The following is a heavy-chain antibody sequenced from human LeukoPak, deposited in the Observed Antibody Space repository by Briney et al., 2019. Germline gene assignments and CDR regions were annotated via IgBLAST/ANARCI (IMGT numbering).Heavy chain of an antibody. V-gene: IGHV4-59*01. CDR1: GVTISSDH. Sequence: PAETLSLTCRVSGVTISSDHRNWIRQTPGKGLEWVGCIYYRGRTYYNPSLKSRVTISLDMPKNQFSLRMTTVTAADTAVYYCARKNDFEIWGQGTLVTVSS. J-gene: IGHJ3*02. CDR2: IYYRGRT. CDR3: ARKNDFEI. D-gene: IGHD2/OR15-2a*01.